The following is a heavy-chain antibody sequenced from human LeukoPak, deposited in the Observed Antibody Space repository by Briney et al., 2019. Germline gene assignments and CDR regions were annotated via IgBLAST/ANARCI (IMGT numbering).Heavy chain of an antibody. CDR1: GFTFSSYS. CDR2: ISDTNSYI. J-gene: IGHJ3*02. Sequence: GGSLRLSCAASGFTFSSYSMNWVRQAPGKGLEWVSCISDTNSYIYYADSVKGRFTISRDNAKNSLYLQMNSLRAEDTAVYYCARDAFDIWGQGTMVTVSS. V-gene: IGHV3-21*01. CDR3: ARDAFDI.